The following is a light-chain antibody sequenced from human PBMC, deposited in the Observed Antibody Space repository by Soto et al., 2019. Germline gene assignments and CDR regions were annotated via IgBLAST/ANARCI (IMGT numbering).Light chain of an antibody. CDR3: SSYAGSNIVV. V-gene: IGLV2-8*01. CDR2: EVS. CDR1: SSDVGGYNY. J-gene: IGLJ2*01. Sequence: QSALTQPPSASGSPGQSVTISCTGTSSDVGGYNYFSWYQQHPGKAHKLMIYEVSKRPSGVPDRFSGSKSGNTASLTVSGLQAEDEADYYCSSYAGSNIVVFGGGTKLTVL.